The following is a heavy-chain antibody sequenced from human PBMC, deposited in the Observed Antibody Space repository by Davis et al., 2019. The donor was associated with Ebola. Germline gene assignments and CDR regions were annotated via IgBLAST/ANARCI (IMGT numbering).Heavy chain of an antibody. D-gene: IGHD4-11*01. CDR3: ARAPGTVTTCWFDP. V-gene: IGHV4-39*07. CDR2: IYYSGST. CDR1: RGSISSSSYY. J-gene: IGHJ5*02. Sequence: MPSETLSLTCTISRGSISSSSYYWGWIRQPLGRGLEWIGSIYYSGSTYYNPSLKSLVTISVATYKNQFSLKLSSVTAADTAVYYCARAPGTVTTCWFDPWGQGTLVTVSS.